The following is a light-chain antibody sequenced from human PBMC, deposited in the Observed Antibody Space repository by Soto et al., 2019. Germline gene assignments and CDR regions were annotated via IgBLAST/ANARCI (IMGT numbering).Light chain of an antibody. J-gene: IGKJ3*01. Sequence: PGERATLSCRASQTVSSDYLAWYQQRPGQAPRLLIYGVSTRATGFPDRFSGSGSGTDFTFTISSLQPEDIATYYCQQYDNLPLVTFGPGTKVDIK. CDR3: QQYDNLPLVT. CDR2: GVS. V-gene: IGKV3-20*01. CDR1: QTVSSDY.